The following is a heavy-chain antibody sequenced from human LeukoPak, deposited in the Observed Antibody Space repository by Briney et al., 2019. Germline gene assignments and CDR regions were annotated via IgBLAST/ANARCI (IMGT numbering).Heavy chain of an antibody. CDR2: IYYNGST. Sequence: PSETLSLTCTVSGGSISSYYWSWIRQPPGKGLEWIVYIYYNGSTNYNPSLKSRVTISVDTSKNQFSLKLSSVTAADTAVYYCAAGGSGSYPDAFDIWGQGTMVTVSS. J-gene: IGHJ3*02. CDR1: GGSISSYY. CDR3: AAGGSGSYPDAFDI. V-gene: IGHV4-59*01. D-gene: IGHD1-26*01.